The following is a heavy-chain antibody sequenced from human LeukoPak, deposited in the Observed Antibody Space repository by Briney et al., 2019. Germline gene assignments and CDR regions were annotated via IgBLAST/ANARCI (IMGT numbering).Heavy chain of an antibody. CDR3: ASVVVVTTIWSY. Sequence: SETLSLTCGVYGGSFSNYYWTWIRQPPGKGLEWIGEINHSGSINYNPSLKSRVTISVDTSKNQFSLKLSSVTAADTAVYFCASVVVVTTIWSYWGQGTLVTVSS. D-gene: IGHD2-21*02. CDR2: INHSGSI. CDR1: GGSFSNYY. V-gene: IGHV4-34*01. J-gene: IGHJ4*02.